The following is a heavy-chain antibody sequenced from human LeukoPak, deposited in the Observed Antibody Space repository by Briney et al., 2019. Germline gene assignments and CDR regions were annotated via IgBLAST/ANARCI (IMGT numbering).Heavy chain of an antibody. CDR2: ISAYNGNT. V-gene: IGHV1-18*01. CDR3: ARGGPIVVPAAMGFDP. D-gene: IGHD2-2*01. Sequence: GASVKVSCKASGYTFTSYGISWVRQAPGQGLEWMGWISAYNGNTNYAQKFQGRVTMTRDASISTAYMELSRLRSDDTAVYYCARGGPIVVPAAMGFDPWGQGTLVTVSS. J-gene: IGHJ5*02. CDR1: GYTFTSYG.